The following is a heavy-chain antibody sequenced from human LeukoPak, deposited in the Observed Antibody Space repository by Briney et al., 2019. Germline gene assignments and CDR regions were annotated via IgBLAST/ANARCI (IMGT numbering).Heavy chain of an antibody. CDR3: AKDMELAS. V-gene: IGHV3-23*01. Sequence: GGSLRLSCEASGFTFSAYAMTWVRQAPGKGLEWVSLISSSGANAYYADSVKGRFTIPRDNSKNTLYLQMNNLRGEDTAEYYCAKDMELASWGQGTLVTVSS. CDR2: ISSSGANA. J-gene: IGHJ5*02. D-gene: IGHD1-26*01. CDR1: GFTFSAYA.